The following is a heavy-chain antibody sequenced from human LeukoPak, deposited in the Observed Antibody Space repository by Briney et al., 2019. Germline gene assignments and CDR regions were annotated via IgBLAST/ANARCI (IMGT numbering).Heavy chain of an antibody. CDR1: GYTFTSYD. CDR3: ARSFGNSGRLDY. CDR2: MNPNSGNT. Sequence: ASVKVSCKASGYTFTSYDINWVRQATGQGLEWMRWMNPNSGNTGYAQKFQGRVTMTRNTSISTAYMELSSLRSEDTAVYHCARSFGNSGRLDYWGQGTLVTVSS. J-gene: IGHJ4*02. V-gene: IGHV1-8*01. D-gene: IGHD6-19*01.